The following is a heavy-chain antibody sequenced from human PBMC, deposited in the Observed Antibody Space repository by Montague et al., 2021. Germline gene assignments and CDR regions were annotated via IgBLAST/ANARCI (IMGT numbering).Heavy chain of an antibody. CDR2: INQDGSTR. CDR3: ARDSSGSLDY. J-gene: IGHJ4*02. CDR1: GFTFSTYW. V-gene: IGHV3-7*01. D-gene: IGHD5-12*01. Sequence: SLRLSCAASGFTFSTYWMAWVRQAPGKGLEWVANINQDGSTRNYADSVKGRFTISRDNAKNSLSLQMNSLRVEDTAIYYCARDSSGSLDYWGQGTLVTVSS.